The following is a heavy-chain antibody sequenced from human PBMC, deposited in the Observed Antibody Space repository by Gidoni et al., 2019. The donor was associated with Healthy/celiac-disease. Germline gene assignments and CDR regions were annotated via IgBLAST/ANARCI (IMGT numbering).Heavy chain of an antibody. CDR1: GYSIGSGYY. Sequence: QVQLQESGPGLVKPSETLSLTCAVSGYSIGSGYYWGWIRQPPGKGLEWIGSIYHSGSTYYNPSLKSRVTISVDTSKNQFSLKLSSVTAADTAVYYCARDRGIAVAGTLVDYWGQGTLVTVSS. J-gene: IGHJ4*02. V-gene: IGHV4-38-2*02. D-gene: IGHD6-19*01. CDR3: ARDRGIAVAGTLVDY. CDR2: IYHSGST.